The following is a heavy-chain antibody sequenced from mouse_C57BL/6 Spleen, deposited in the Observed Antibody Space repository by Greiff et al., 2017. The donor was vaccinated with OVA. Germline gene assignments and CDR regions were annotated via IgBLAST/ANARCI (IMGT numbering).Heavy chain of an antibody. CDR2: ILPGSGST. J-gene: IGHJ2*01. CDR1: GYTFTGFW. Sequence: VQLQQSGAELMKPGASVKLSCKATGYTFTGFWIEWVKQRPGHGLEWIGAILPGSGSTNYNEKFKGKATFTADTSSNTAYMQLSSLTTADAAIYYCSGPSTTVPYYFDYWGQGTTLTVSS. D-gene: IGHD1-1*01. CDR3: SGPSTTVPYYFDY. V-gene: IGHV1-9*01.